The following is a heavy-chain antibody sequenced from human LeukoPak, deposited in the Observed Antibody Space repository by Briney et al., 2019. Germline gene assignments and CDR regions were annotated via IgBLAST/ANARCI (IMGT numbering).Heavy chain of an antibody. CDR3: TREGYSSGWSGDAFDI. Sequence: PGRSLRLSCTASGFTFGDYAMSWFRQAPGKGLEWVGFIRSKAYGGTTEHAASVKGRFTISRDDSKSIAYLQMNSLKTEDTAVYYCTREGYSSGWSGDAFDIWGQGTMVTVSS. J-gene: IGHJ3*02. CDR1: GFTFGDYA. D-gene: IGHD6-19*01. CDR2: IRSKAYGGTT. V-gene: IGHV3-49*03.